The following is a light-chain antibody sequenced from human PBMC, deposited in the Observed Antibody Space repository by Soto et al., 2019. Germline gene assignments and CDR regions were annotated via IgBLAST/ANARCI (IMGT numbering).Light chain of an antibody. J-gene: IGKJ4*01. Sequence: IQMTQSPSSVSASVGDRVTITCRASQDISTWVAWYQQKPGKAPKLLISAASTLQSGVPRRFSGSGSGTDFTLIISSLQPEDFATYFCQQGDSFPFTFGGGTKVQIK. CDR1: QDISTW. CDR3: QQGDSFPFT. V-gene: IGKV1-12*01. CDR2: AAS.